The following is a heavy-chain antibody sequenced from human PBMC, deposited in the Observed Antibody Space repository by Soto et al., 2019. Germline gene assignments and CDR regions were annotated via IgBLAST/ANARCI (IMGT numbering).Heavy chain of an antibody. CDR2: ISSSGSTI. CDR3: ARDLGTSGTRVYGMDV. V-gene: IGHV3-11*01. J-gene: IGHJ6*02. CDR1: GFTFSDYY. Sequence: QVQLVESGGGLVQPGGSLRLSCAASGFTFSDYYMSWIRQAPGKWLEWVSYISSSGSTIYYADSVKGRFTISRDNAKKSLFLQMNSLRAEDTAVYYCARDLGTSGTRVYGMDVWGQGTTVTVSS. D-gene: IGHD2-2*01.